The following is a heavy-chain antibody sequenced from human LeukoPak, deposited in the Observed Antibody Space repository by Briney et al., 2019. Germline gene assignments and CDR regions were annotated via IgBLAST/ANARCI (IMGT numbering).Heavy chain of an antibody. J-gene: IGHJ6*03. Sequence: GGSLRLSCAASGFTFSAYWMNWVRQAPGKGLEWVANIKEDGSVKNYVDSVKGRFTISRDNSKNTLYLQMSSLRAEDTAVYYCAKNIRTEGNYYYYMDVWGTGTTVTVSS. V-gene: IGHV3-7*03. CDR1: GFTFSAYW. CDR2: IKEDGSVK. CDR3: AKNIRTEGNYYYYMDV. D-gene: IGHD2/OR15-2a*01.